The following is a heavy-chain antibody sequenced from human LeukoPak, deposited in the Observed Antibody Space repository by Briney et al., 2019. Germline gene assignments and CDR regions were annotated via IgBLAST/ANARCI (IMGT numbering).Heavy chain of an antibody. V-gene: IGHV3-21*01. CDR3: ARDRIVGASIFAY. Sequence: PGGSLRLSCAASGFTFSGYSMNWVRQTPGKGLEWVSSISSSSKYIYYADSLKGRFTISRDNAKNSLYLQMNSLRAEDTAVYYCARDRIVGASIFAYWGQGTLVTVSS. CDR1: GFTFSGYS. CDR2: ISSSSKYI. D-gene: IGHD1-26*01. J-gene: IGHJ4*02.